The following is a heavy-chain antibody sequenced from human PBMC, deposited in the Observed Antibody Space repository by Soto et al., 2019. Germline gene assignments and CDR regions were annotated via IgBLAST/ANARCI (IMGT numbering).Heavy chain of an antibody. CDR2: IYYGGSN. Sequence: QVQLQESGPGLVKPSQTLSLTCTVSGGSISSGGYYWTWIRQHPGKGLEWIGDIYYGGSNHYNPSLKSRVTKSVDTSKNRFSLKLSSVTAADTAVYYCARSVFPWGQGTVVTVSA. CDR1: GGSISSGGYY. CDR3: ARSVFP. V-gene: IGHV4-31*03. J-gene: IGHJ5*02.